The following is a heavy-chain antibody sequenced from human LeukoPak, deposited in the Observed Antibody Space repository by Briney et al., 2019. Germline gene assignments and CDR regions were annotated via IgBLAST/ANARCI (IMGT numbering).Heavy chain of an antibody. V-gene: IGHV3-33*08. J-gene: IGHJ3*02. D-gene: IGHD3-22*01. CDR3: AREDSSGAFDI. CDR1: GFTFYSYG. Sequence: PGGSLRLSCAASGFTFYSYGMHWVRQAPGKGLEWVAVVWYDESNKYYVDSVKGRFTISRDNSKNTLYLQMNSLRVEDTALYYCAREDSSGAFDIWGQGTMVTVSS. CDR2: VWYDESNK.